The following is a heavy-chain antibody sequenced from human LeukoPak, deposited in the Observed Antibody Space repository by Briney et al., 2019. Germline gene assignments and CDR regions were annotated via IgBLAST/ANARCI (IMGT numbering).Heavy chain of an antibody. CDR2: IYYSGST. CDR1: GGSISSSSYY. D-gene: IGHD3-22*01. J-gene: IGHJ6*02. Sequence: SETLSLTCTVSGGSISSSSYYWGWIRQPPGKGLEWIGSIYYSGSTYYNPSLKSRVTISVDTSKNQFSLKLSSVTAADTAVYYCARDPHGYYDSSGNWRYYYYGMDVWGQGTTVTVSS. V-gene: IGHV4-39*07. CDR3: ARDPHGYYDSSGNWRYYYYGMDV.